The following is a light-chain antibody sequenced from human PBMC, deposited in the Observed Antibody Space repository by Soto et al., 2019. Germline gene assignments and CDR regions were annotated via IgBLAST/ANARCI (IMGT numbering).Light chain of an antibody. Sequence: DIQLTQTPSTLSASVGAEVTITCRASQTISRWLAWYQQKPGRAPKLLSYDASALESGVPSRFSVSKAWTGFLFPFRRVQPEDLAAVSCPCRAFGLGTRVEIK. CDR2: DAS. CDR3: PCRA. CDR1: QTISRW. J-gene: IGKJ5*01. V-gene: IGKV1-5*01.